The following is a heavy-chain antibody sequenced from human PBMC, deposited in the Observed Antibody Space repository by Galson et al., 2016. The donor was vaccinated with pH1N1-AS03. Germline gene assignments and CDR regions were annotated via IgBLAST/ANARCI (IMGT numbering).Heavy chain of an antibody. V-gene: IGHV3-11*01. D-gene: IGHD3-10*01. Sequence: SLRLSCAASGFTFREYFITWIRQAPGKGLEWIAYISYLETAPYYADSVKGRFTVSRDNAANAVYLEMNSLRGDDTAVYYCARDRGGFHYFGLDVWGQGTTVIVSS. CDR2: ISYLETAP. CDR3: ARDRGGFHYFGLDV. CDR1: GFTFREYF. J-gene: IGHJ6*02.